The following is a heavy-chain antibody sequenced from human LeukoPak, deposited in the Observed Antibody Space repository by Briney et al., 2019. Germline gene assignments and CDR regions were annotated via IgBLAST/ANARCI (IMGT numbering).Heavy chain of an antibody. D-gene: IGHD1-14*01. CDR1: GGSFSGYY. V-gene: IGHV4-34*01. CDR2: INHSGST. CDR3: ARGQTTAFDY. Sequence: SETLCLTCAVYGGSFSGYYWSWIRQPPGKGLEWIGEINHSGSTNYNPSLKSRVTISVDTSKNQFSLKLSSVTAADTAVYYCARGQTTAFDYWGQGTLVTVSS. J-gene: IGHJ4*02.